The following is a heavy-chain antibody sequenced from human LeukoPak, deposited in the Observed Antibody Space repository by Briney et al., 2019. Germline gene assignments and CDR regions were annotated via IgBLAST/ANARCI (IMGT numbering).Heavy chain of an antibody. CDR2: IYHSGST. Sequence: SETLSLTCTVSGYSISSGYYWGWIRQPPGKGLEWIGSIYHSGSTYYNPSLKSLVTISVDTSKNQFSLKLSSVTAADTAVYYCARVSVVTAIDYWGQGTLVTVSS. CDR1: GYSISSGYY. D-gene: IGHD2-21*02. V-gene: IGHV4-38-2*02. J-gene: IGHJ4*02. CDR3: ARVSVVTAIDY.